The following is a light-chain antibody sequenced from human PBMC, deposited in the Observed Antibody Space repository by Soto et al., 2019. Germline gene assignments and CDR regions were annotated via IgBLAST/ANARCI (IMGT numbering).Light chain of an antibody. CDR2: AAS. J-gene: IGKJ4*01. CDR1: QSVSSSY. Sequence: ELVLTQSPGTLSLSPGERATLSCRASQSVSSSYLAWYQQIPGQAPRLLIYAASSRATGIPDRFSGSGSGTDLTITISRLEPEDFAVYYCQQYGSSPLTFGGGTKVDIK. V-gene: IGKV3-20*01. CDR3: QQYGSSPLT.